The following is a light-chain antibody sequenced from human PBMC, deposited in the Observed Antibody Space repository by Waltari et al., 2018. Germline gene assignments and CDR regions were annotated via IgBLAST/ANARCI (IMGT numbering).Light chain of an antibody. Sequence: AIQMTQSPSSLSASVGDRVTITCRESENIKNDLGWYQQKPGKAPNLLIFAASSLQSGVPSRFSASGSGTDFTLTISSLQPEDFATYYCLQDYTFPLTFGGGTKVDI. CDR3: LQDYTFPLT. V-gene: IGKV1-6*01. CDR1: ENIKND. CDR2: AAS. J-gene: IGKJ4*01.